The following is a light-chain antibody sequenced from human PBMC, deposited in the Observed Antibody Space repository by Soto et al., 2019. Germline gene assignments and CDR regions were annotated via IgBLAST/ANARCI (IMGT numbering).Light chain of an antibody. CDR1: QSVTSSY. CDR3: QQYGSSPWT. CDR2: GAS. Sequence: EIVLKQSPGTLSLSPGERATLSCRSSQSVTSSYLAWYQQKPGQAPRLLIYGASSRATGIPDRFSGSGSGTDFTLTISRLEAEDFAVYYCQQYGSSPWTFGQGTKVDI. J-gene: IGKJ1*01. V-gene: IGKV3-20*01.